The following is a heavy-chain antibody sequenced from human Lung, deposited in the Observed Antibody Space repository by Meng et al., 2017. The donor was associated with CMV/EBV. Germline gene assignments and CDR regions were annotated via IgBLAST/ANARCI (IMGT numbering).Heavy chain of an antibody. Sequence: ETLSLXCAASGFTFSSYAMSWVRKAPGKGLEWVSVIYSGGSSTYYADSVKGRFTISRDNSKNTLYLQMNSLRAEDTAVYYCAKVGQGYSSSSDYYYGMDVWGQGTXVTVSS. CDR2: IYSGGSST. CDR1: GFTFSSYA. CDR3: AKVGQGYSSSSDYYYGMDV. V-gene: IGHV3-23*03. J-gene: IGHJ6*02. D-gene: IGHD6-6*01.